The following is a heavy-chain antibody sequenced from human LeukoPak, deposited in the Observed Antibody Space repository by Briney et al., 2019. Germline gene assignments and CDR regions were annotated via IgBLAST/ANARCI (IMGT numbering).Heavy chain of an antibody. V-gene: IGHV3-49*04. CDR1: GFXLGDYA. Sequence: GGALRLSCTPSGFXLGDYAMSWVRQAPGKGRGWVGLVRINNYGGTTEYAASVKGRFTISRDDSDSIAYLQMNSLKTEDTAVYYCTRGARAAAGLCDYWGQGTLVTVSS. D-gene: IGHD6-13*01. CDR2: VRINNYGGTT. CDR3: TRGARAAAGLCDY. J-gene: IGHJ4*02.